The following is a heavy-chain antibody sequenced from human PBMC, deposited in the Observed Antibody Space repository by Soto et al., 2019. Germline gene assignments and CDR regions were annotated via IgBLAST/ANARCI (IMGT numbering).Heavy chain of an antibody. CDR2: INHSGST. J-gene: IGHJ5*02. V-gene: IGHV4-34*01. D-gene: IGHD2-8*01. CDR1: GGSFSGYY. CDR3: ARSNGGYGNRFDP. Sequence: QVQLQQWGAGLLKPSETLSLTCAVYGGSFSGYYWSWIRQPPGKGLEWIGEINHSGSTNYNPSLKSRVTISVDTSKNQFSLKLSSVTAADTAVYYCARSNGGYGNRFDPWGQGTLVTVSS.